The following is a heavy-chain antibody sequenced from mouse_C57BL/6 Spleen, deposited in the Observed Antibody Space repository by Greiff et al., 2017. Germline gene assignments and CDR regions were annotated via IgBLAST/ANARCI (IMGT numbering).Heavy chain of an antibody. CDR3: TPLSQTRLYFDY. D-gene: IGHD1-2*01. J-gene: IGHJ2*01. Sequence: EVQLQQSGAELVRPGASVKLSCTASGFNIKDDYMHWVKQRPEQGLEWIGWIDPENGDTEYASKFQGKATITADTSSNTAYLQLSSLTSEDTAVYYCTPLSQTRLYFDYWGQGTTLTVSS. CDR1: GFNIKDDY. CDR2: IDPENGDT. V-gene: IGHV14-4*01.